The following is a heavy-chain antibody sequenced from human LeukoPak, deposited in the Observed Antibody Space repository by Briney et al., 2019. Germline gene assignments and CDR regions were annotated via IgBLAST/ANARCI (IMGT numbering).Heavy chain of an antibody. Sequence: SETLSLTCAVYGGSFSGYYWSWIRQPPGKGLEWIGEINHSGSTNYNPSLKSRVTISVDTSKNQFSLKLSSVTAADTAVYYCARRLYGGNFYYYYMDVWGQGTLVTVSS. CDR2: INHSGST. J-gene: IGHJ6*03. CDR3: ARRLYGGNFYYYYMDV. CDR1: GGSFSGYY. V-gene: IGHV4-34*01. D-gene: IGHD4-23*01.